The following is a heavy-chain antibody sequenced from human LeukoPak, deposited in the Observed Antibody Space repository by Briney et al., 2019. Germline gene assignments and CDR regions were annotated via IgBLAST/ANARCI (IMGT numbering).Heavy chain of an antibody. CDR3: ARGGRTAPTVNYYYYYYMDV. D-gene: IGHD4-11*01. CDR2: IKQDGSEK. V-gene: IGHV3-7*01. Sequence: GGSLRLSCAASGFTFSSYWMSWVRQAPGKGPEWVANIKQDGSEKYYVDSVKGRFTISRDNAKNSLYLQMNSLRAEDTAVYYCARGGRTAPTVNYYYYYYMDVWGKGTTVTISS. J-gene: IGHJ6*03. CDR1: GFTFSSYW.